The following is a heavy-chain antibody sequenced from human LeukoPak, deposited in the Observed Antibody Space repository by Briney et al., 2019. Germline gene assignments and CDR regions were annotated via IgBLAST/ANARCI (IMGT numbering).Heavy chain of an antibody. J-gene: IGHJ4*02. CDR1: GFTFSDYY. CDR3: ARGYCSGDTCYSGFYFDY. CDR2: IKQDESEK. Sequence: GGSLRLSCAASGFTFSDYYMSWIRQAPGKGLEWVANIKQDESEKYFVDSVKGRFTISRDNAKNSLYLQMNSLRAEDTAVYYCARGYCSGDTCYSGFYFDYWGQGALVTVSS. D-gene: IGHD2-15*01. V-gene: IGHV3-7*01.